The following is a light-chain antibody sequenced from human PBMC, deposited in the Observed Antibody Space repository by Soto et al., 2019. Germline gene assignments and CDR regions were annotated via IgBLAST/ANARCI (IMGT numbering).Light chain of an antibody. Sequence: ELVLTQSPATLSLSPGERATLSCRASQSISSYLAWYQQKPGQAPRLLIYDASNRATGIPARFSGSGSGTDFTLTISSLEPEDFAVYYCQLRSNWPPALTFGGGTKVDIK. CDR1: QSISSY. CDR2: DAS. CDR3: QLRSNWPPALT. J-gene: IGKJ4*01. V-gene: IGKV3-11*01.